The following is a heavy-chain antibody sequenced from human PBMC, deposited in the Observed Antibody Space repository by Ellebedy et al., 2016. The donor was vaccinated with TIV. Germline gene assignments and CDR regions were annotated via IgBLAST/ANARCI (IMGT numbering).Heavy chain of an antibody. CDR1: GGSFSDYY. D-gene: IGHD6-19*01. J-gene: IGHJ5*02. CDR3: ATSMTVTGGIEH. Sequence: MPGGSLRLSCAVYGGSFSDYYWSWIRQSPEKRLEWIGEINHRGSTKYSPSLTGRVTISVDTSKSQFSLNLNSVTAADTAVYYCATSMTVTGGIEHWGQGTLVTVSS. CDR2: INHRGST. V-gene: IGHV4-34*01.